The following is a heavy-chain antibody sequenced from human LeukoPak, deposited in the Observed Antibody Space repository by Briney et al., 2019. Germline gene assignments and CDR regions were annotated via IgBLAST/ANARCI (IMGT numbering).Heavy chain of an antibody. V-gene: IGHV4-4*02. J-gene: IGHJ5*02. D-gene: IGHD3-10*01. CDR2: IYHSGST. CDR3: ARAIDVRSDPILLLWFGETSFDP. CDR1: GGSITSTNW. Sequence: PSETLSLTCAVSGGSITSTNWWSWVRQSPGKGLEWIGEIYHSGSTNYKPSLRSRVTISVDTSKNQLSLKLSSVTAADTAVYYCARAIDVRSDPILLLWFGETSFDPWGQGTLVTVSS.